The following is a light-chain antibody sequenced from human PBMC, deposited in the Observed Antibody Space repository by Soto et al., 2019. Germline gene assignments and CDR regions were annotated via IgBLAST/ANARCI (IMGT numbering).Light chain of an antibody. Sequence: QSVLTQPASVSGSPGQSITISCTGTSSDVGGYNYVSWFQQHPGKAPKLMIYEISYRPSGVSNRFSGSKSGNTASLTISGLQAEDEADYYCTSYTIINTWVFSGGTKLTVL. V-gene: IGLV2-14*01. CDR2: EIS. J-gene: IGLJ3*02. CDR1: SSDVGGYNY. CDR3: TSYTIINTWV.